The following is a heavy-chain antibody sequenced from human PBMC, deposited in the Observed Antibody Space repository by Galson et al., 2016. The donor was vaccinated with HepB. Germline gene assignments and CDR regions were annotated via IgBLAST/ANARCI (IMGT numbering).Heavy chain of an antibody. D-gene: IGHD3-10*01. CDR3: ARMNYYGSGSPIDH. V-gene: IGHV3-48*01. Sequence: SLRLSCAASGFTFRNYGMNWVRQAPGKGLEWVSYISTSSWSIYYADSVKGRFTISRDNAENPLYLQMDSLRVDDTAVYYCARMNYYGSGSPIDHWGQGSLITVSS. CDR1: GFTFRNYG. CDR2: ISTSSWSI. J-gene: IGHJ4*02.